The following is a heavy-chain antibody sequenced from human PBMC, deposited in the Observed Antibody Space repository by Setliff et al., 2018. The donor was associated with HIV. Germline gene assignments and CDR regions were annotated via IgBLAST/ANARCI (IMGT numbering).Heavy chain of an antibody. V-gene: IGHV3-53*01. CDR1: GFTVSSNY. J-gene: IGHJ4*02. CDR2: IYSGGST. Sequence: GGSLRLSCAASGFTVSSNYMSWVRQAPGKGLEWVSVIYSGGSTYYADSVKGRFTISRDNSKNTLYLQMNSLRAEDTAIYYCAKDSLGGYDSSGYVDYWGQGTLVTVSS. CDR3: AKDSLGGYDSSGYVDY. D-gene: IGHD3-22*01.